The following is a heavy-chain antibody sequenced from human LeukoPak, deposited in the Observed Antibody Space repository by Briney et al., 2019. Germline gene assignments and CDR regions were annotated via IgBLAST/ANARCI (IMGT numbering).Heavy chain of an antibody. V-gene: IGHV1-2*02. CDR2: ITPNSGGT. Sequence: ASVKVSCKASGYTFTGYYMHWVRQAPGQGLEWMGWITPNSGGTNYAQKFQGRVAMTRDTSISTAYMELSGLTSDDTAVYYCARASGGSCYAYWGRGTLVTVSS. D-gene: IGHD2-15*01. CDR3: ARASGGSCYAY. J-gene: IGHJ4*02. CDR1: GYTFTGYY.